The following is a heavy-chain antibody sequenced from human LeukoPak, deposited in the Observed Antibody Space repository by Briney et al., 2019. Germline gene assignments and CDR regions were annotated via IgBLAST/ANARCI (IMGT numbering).Heavy chain of an antibody. CDR3: ARADGVRAAFGIGSWYFDL. Sequence: SETLSLTCTVYGASFGGYYWTWIRQPPGKGLECIGQINDSGNTNYNPSLKSRVTISVDTSKNQFSLKLSSVTAADTALYYCARADGVRAAFGIGSWYFDLWGRGTLVAVSS. D-gene: IGHD2/OR15-2a*01. V-gene: IGHV4-34*01. J-gene: IGHJ2*01. CDR1: GASFGGYY. CDR2: INDSGNT.